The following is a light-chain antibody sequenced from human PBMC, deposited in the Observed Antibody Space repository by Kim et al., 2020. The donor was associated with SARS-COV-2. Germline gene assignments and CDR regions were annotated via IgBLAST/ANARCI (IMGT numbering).Light chain of an antibody. CDR3: QQYDNLPPYT. CDR2: DAS. J-gene: IGKJ2*01. V-gene: IGKV1-33*01. Sequence: DIQMTQSPSSLSASVGDRVTITCQASQDISNYLNWYQQKPGKAPKFLIYDASNLETGVPSRFSGSGSGTDFTFTISSLQPEDIATYYCQQYDNLPPYTFGQGTKLEI. CDR1: QDISNY.